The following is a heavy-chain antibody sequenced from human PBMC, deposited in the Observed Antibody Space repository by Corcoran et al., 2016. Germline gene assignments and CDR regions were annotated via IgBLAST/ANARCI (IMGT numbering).Heavy chain of an antibody. CDR1: GGSISSYY. Sequence: QVQLQESGPGLVKPSENLSLTCTVSGGSISSYYWSWIRQPPGKGLEWIGYIYYSGSTNYNPSLKSRVTISVDTSKNQFSLKLSSVTAADTAVYYCARTDFWSGYPDVWGQGTTVTVSS. D-gene: IGHD3-3*01. CDR3: ARTDFWSGYPDV. J-gene: IGHJ6*02. V-gene: IGHV4-59*01. CDR2: IYYSGST.